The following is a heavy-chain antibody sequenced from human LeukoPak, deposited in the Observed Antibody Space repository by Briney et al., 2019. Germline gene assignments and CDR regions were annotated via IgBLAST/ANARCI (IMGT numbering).Heavy chain of an antibody. CDR3: AGDPYYGGYSSSDY. CDR1: GFTFSSYS. J-gene: IGHJ4*02. V-gene: IGHV3-74*01. CDR2: IKSNGSST. D-gene: IGHD4-23*01. Sequence: GGSLRLSCAASGFTFSSYSMHWVRQAPGKGLVWVSRIKSNGSSTSYAGSVKGRYTSSRNNAKNSLNLQMKSLRGEDTAVYYCAGDPYYGGYSSSDYCGQGTLVTASS.